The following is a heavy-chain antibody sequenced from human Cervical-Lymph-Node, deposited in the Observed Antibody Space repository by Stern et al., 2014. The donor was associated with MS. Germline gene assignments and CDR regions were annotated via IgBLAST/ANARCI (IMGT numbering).Heavy chain of an antibody. Sequence: EVQLVESGGGLVKPGGSLRLSCAASGFTFSNAWMSWVRQAPGKGLEWVGRIKSKADGGTTAYPAPVKGRFTISRDDSKNTLYLQMNSLKTEDTAVYYCTTGYDFYYYGMDVWGQGTTVTVSS. V-gene: IGHV3-15*01. CDR3: TTGYDFYYYGMDV. CDR2: IKSKADGGTT. CDR1: GFTFSNAW. D-gene: IGHD3-3*01. J-gene: IGHJ6*02.